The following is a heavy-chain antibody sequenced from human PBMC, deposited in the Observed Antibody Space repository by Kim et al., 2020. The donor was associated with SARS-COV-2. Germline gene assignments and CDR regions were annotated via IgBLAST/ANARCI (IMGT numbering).Heavy chain of an antibody. Sequence: GGSLRLSCAASGFTFSSYAMHWVRQAPGKGLEWVAVISYDGSNKYYADSVKGRFTISRDNSKNTLYLQMNSLRAEDTAVYYCARDEAYCGGDCYSARQAWYFDLWGRGTLVTVSS. D-gene: IGHD2-21*01. V-gene: IGHV3-30-3*01. CDR3: ARDEAYCGGDCYSARQAWYFDL. CDR1: GFTFSSYA. J-gene: IGHJ2*01. CDR2: ISYDGSNK.